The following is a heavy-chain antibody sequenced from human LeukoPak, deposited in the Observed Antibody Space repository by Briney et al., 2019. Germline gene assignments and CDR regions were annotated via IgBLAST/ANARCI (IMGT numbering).Heavy chain of an antibody. J-gene: IGHJ6*02. CDR1: GYTFTSYD. D-gene: IGHD6-19*01. V-gene: IGHV1-8*01. CDR2: MNPNSGNT. Sequence: GASVKVSCKASGYTFTSYDINWVRQATGQGLEWMGWMNPNSGNTGYAQKFQGRVTMTRNTSISTACMELSSLRSEDTAVYYCARGLSGYSSGWYGRGYYYGMDVWGQGTTVTVSS. CDR3: ARGLSGYSSGWYGRGYYYGMDV.